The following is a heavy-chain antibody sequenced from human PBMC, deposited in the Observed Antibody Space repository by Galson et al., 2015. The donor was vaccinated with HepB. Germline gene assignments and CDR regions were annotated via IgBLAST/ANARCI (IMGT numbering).Heavy chain of an antibody. CDR2: ISAYNGYT. CDR1: GYTFTTYD. D-gene: IGHD6-13*01. J-gene: IGHJ4*02. CDR3: ARVCSSRDLDY. Sequence: SVKVSCKASGYTFTTYDISWVRQAPGQGLEWMGWISAYNGYTNYAQKLQGRVTMTTDTSTSTAYMELRSLRSDDTAVYYCARVCSSRDLDYWGQGTLVTVSS. V-gene: IGHV1-18*01.